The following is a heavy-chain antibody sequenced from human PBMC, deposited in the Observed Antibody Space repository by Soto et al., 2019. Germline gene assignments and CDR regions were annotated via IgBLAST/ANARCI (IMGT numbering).Heavy chain of an antibody. V-gene: IGHV4-28*01. CDR2: IYYSGTT. Sequence: QVQLQESGPGLVKPSDTLSLTCAVSGYSISSSNWWGWIRQPPGKGLEWIGYIYYSGTTYYNTSRKSRVTMSLDTSQNQFSLELTSVTAVDTAVYYWARRAIQVPIDYWGQGTLVTVSS. CDR3: ARRAIQVPIDY. J-gene: IGHJ4*02. CDR1: GYSISSSNW.